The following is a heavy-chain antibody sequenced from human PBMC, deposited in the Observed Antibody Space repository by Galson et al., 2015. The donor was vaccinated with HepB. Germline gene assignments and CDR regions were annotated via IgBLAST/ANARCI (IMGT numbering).Heavy chain of an antibody. CDR1: GYTFTGYY. CDR3: ASYSSSKNYYYYYYMDV. CDR2: INPNSGGT. Sequence: SVKVSCKASGYTFTGYYMHWVRQAPGQGLEWMGWINPNSGGTNYAQKFQGRVTMTRDTSISTAYMELSRLRSDDTAVYYCASYSSSKNYYYYYYMDVWGKGTTVTVSS. J-gene: IGHJ6*03. D-gene: IGHD6-6*01. V-gene: IGHV1-2*02.